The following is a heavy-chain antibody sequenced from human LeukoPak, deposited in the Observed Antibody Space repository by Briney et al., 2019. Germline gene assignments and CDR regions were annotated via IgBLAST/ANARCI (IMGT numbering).Heavy chain of an antibody. CDR3: ARGEFRYYFDY. D-gene: IGHD2-21*01. CDR2: IWYDGSNK. J-gene: IGHJ4*02. Sequence: GGSLRLSCAASGFTFSSYGRHWVRQAPGKGLEWVAVIWYDGSNKYYAASVKGRFTISRDNYKNTLYLQMNSLRAEDTAVYYCARGEFRYYFDYWGQGTLVTVSS. CDR1: GFTFSSYG. V-gene: IGHV3-33*01.